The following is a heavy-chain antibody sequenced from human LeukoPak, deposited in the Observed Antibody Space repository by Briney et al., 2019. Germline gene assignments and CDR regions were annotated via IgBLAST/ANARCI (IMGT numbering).Heavy chain of an antibody. CDR1: GGSFSGYY. J-gene: IGHJ6*03. Sequence: SETLSLTCAAYGGSFSGYYWSWIRQPPGKGLEWIGEINHSGSTNYNPSLKSRVTISVDTSKNQFSLKLSSVTAADTAVYYCARGRGITMVRGVPYYYYYYMDVWGKGTTVTVSS. CDR2: INHSGST. D-gene: IGHD3-10*01. V-gene: IGHV4-34*01. CDR3: ARGRGITMVRGVPYYYYYYMDV.